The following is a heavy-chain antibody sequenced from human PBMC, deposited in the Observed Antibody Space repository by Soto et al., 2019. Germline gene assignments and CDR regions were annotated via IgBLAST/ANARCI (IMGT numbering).Heavy chain of an antibody. CDR2: IYYSGST. D-gene: IGHD7-27*01. V-gene: IGHV4-61*08. CDR3: ARDGDFNNGMDV. Sequence: SETLSLTCAVSGGSISSGGYSWSWIRQPPGKGLEWIGYIYYSGSTNYNPSLKSRVTISVDTSKNQFSLKLSSVTAADTAVYYCARDGDFNNGMDVWGQGTTVTVSS. J-gene: IGHJ6*02. CDR1: GGSISSGGYS.